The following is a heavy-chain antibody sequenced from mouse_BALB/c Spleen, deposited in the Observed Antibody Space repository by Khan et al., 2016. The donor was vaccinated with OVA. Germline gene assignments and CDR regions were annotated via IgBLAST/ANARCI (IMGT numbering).Heavy chain of an antibody. CDR3: TRSGYGGFAY. J-gene: IGHJ3*01. V-gene: IGHV1-53*01. Sequence: QVQLKLSGAELVKPGTSVRLSCKSSCYTFSSYYLYWVKQRPGQGLEWIGDINPNNGGTNFNEKFKNKATLTVDKSSSTAYIQLSGLPSEDSAVYYCTRSGYGGFAYWGQGTLVTVSA. CDR1: CYTFSSYY. D-gene: IGHD1-1*02. CDR2: INPNNGGT.